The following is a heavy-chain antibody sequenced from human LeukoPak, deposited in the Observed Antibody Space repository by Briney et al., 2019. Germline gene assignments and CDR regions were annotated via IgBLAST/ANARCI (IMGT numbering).Heavy chain of an antibody. Sequence: SETLSLTCTVSGGSISSSNHYWGWIRQPPGKGLEWIGSMYYRGSTYHNPSLKSRVTISVDTSKNQFSLKLSSVTAADTAVYYCATTTIRPGYWGQGTLVTVSS. D-gene: IGHD1-26*01. CDR2: MYYRGST. J-gene: IGHJ4*02. V-gene: IGHV4-39*07. CDR1: GGSISSSNHY. CDR3: ATTTIRPGY.